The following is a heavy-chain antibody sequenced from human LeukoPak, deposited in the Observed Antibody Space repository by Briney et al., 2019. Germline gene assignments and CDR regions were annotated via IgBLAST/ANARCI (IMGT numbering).Heavy chain of an antibody. CDR2: IYSGGSP. V-gene: IGHV4-4*07. CDR1: GGSIRTYY. Sequence: PSETLSLTCTVSGGSIRTYYWSWIRQPAGKGLEWIGRIYSGGSPNYNPSLKSRVSMSEDTSKNQFSLKLSSVTAADTAVYYCAREWGSIDYWGQGTLVTVSS. J-gene: IGHJ4*02. CDR3: AREWGSIDY. D-gene: IGHD3-16*01.